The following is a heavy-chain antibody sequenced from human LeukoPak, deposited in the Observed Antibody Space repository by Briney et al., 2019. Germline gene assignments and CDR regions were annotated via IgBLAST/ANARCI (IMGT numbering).Heavy chain of an antibody. CDR3: ARHRGYNFGYSMDV. CDR2: INWNGTST. CDR1: RFTFDDYG. D-gene: IGHD5-18*01. J-gene: IGHJ6*03. Sequence: GGSLRLSCAASRFTFDDYGMSWVRQVPGKGLEWVSGINWNGTSTGYADSVKGRFTISRDNAKNSLYLQMNSLRAEDTAVYYCARHRGYNFGYSMDVWGKGTTVTVSS. V-gene: IGHV3-20*04.